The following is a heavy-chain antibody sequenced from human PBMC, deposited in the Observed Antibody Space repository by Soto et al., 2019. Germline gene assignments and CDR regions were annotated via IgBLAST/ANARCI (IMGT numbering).Heavy chain of an antibody. CDR1: GFTFSSYG. V-gene: IGHV3-30*18. CDR3: AKSLTPLLEVPIGY. CDR2: ISYDGSNK. J-gene: IGHJ4*02. D-gene: IGHD3-3*01. Sequence: QVQLVESGGGVVQPGRSLRLSCAASGFTFSSYGMHWVRQAPGKGLEWVAVISYDGSNKYYVDSVKGRFTISRDNSKNTLYLQMNSLRAEDTAVYYCAKSLTPLLEVPIGYWGQGTLVTVSS.